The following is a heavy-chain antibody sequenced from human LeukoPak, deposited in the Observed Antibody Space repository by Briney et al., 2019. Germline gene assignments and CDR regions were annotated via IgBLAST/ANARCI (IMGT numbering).Heavy chain of an antibody. D-gene: IGHD3-22*01. CDR2: IYYSGST. V-gene: IGHV4-39*07. Sequence: PSETLSLTCTVSGGSISSSSYYWGWIRQPPGKGLEWIGSIYYSGSTYYNPSLKSRVTISVDTSKNQFSLKLSSVTAADTAVYYCARDDGGSGYYDDAFDIWGQGTMVTVSS. J-gene: IGHJ3*02. CDR1: GGSISSSSYY. CDR3: ARDDGGSGYYDDAFDI.